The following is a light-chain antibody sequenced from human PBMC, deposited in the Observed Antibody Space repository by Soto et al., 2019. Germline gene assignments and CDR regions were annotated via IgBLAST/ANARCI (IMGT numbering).Light chain of an antibody. J-gene: IGKJ4*01. V-gene: IGKV3-15*01. CDR2: FAS. CDR3: QQFTDWPPLT. Sequence: EIVLTQSPATLSVSPGESATLSCRASRSVSSNLAWYQQKPGQSPRLLIYFASTGATGVPARFSGSGSGTEFTLTISSLQSEDFAVYYCQQFTDWPPLTFGGGTKVEIK. CDR1: RSVSSN.